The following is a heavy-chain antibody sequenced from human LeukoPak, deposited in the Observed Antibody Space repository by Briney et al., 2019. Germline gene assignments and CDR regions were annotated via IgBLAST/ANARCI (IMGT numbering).Heavy chain of an antibody. D-gene: IGHD6-13*01. Sequence: ETLSLTCTVSGGSISSGSYYWSWVRQAPGKGLEWVANIKEDGSEKYYVDSVKGRFTISRDNAKNSLYLQMNSLRAEDTSVYYCARGPLITAAGTSWGQGTLVTVSS. V-gene: IGHV3-7*01. J-gene: IGHJ4*02. CDR2: IKEDGSEK. CDR1: GGSISSGSYY. CDR3: ARGPLITAAGTS.